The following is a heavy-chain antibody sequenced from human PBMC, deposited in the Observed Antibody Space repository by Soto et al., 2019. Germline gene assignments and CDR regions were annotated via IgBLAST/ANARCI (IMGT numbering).Heavy chain of an antibody. CDR3: AKTHQYCSSTSCLFYYYYGMDV. CDR1: GFTFSSSA. V-gene: IGHV3-23*01. J-gene: IGHJ6*02. Sequence: GGSLRLSCAASGFTFSSSAMSWVRQAPGKGLEWVSVISGSGGTTYYADSVKGRFTISRDNSKNTLYLQMSSLRAEDTAVYYCAKTHQYCSSTSCLFYYYYGMDVWGQGTTVTVSS. CDR2: ISGSGGTT. D-gene: IGHD2-2*01.